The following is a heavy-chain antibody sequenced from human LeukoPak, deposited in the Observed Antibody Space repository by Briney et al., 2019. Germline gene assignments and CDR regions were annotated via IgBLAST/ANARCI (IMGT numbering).Heavy chain of an antibody. CDR1: GYTFTGYY. CDR2: INPNSGGT. Sequence: GASVKVSCKASGYTFTGYYMHLVRQAPGQGLEWMGWINPNSGGTNYAQKFQGRVTMTRDTSISTAYMELSRLRSDDTAVYYCARSGSGYYYPPYDYWGQGTLVTVSS. D-gene: IGHD3-22*01. J-gene: IGHJ4*02. V-gene: IGHV1-2*02. CDR3: ARSGSGYYYPPYDY.